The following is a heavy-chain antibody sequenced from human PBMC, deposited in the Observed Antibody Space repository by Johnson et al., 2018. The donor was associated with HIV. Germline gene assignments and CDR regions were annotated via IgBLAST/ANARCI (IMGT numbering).Heavy chain of an antibody. CDR2: ISYDGSNK. CDR1: GFTFSNYG. CDR3: VKDLYCTGGICRTDAFDV. D-gene: IGHD2-8*02. Sequence: QEQLVESGGGVVQPGRSLRLSCAASGFTFSNYGMHWVRQAPGKGLEWVAVISYDGSNKYYADSVKGRFTISRDNSKNTLYLQMNSLRAEDTAVYYCVKDLYCTGGICRTDAFDVWGQGTTVTASS. J-gene: IGHJ3*01. V-gene: IGHV3-30*18.